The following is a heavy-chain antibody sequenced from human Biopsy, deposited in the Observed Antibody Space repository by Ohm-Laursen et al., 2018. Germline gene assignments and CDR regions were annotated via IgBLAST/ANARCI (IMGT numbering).Heavy chain of an antibody. Sequence: SSVTASCKAPGGTFSNYGVNWVRQAPGQGLEWLGGNIPILGTGNYAQKFQDRVTVAADTSTSTATMELRSLRSDDTAVYYCATKLTGYFHHWGQGTLVIVSS. J-gene: IGHJ1*01. D-gene: IGHD3-9*01. CDR1: GGTFSNYG. CDR3: ATKLTGYFHH. V-gene: IGHV1-69*06. CDR2: NIPILGTG.